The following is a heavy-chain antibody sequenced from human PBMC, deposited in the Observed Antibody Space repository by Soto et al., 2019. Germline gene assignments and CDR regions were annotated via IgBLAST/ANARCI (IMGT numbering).Heavy chain of an antibody. J-gene: IGHJ6*02. CDR3: ARERNTGYDYSYYYGMDV. CDR2: ISSSGSPI. D-gene: IGHD5-18*01. V-gene: IGHV3-48*03. Sequence: HPGGSLRLSCVASGFTFSTFEMNWVRQAPGKGLEWVSYISSSGSPIYYAESVKGRFTISRDNAKNSLFLQMDSLRAEDTAVYYCARERNTGYDYSYYYGMDVWGQGTTVTVSS. CDR1: GFTFSTFE.